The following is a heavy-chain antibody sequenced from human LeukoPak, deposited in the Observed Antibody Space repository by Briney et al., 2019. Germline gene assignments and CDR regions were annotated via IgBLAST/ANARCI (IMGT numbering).Heavy chain of an antibody. V-gene: IGHV3-21*01. Sequence: GGSLRLSCAASGFTFSSYSMNWVRQAPGKGLEWVSSISSSSSYIYYADSVKGRFTISRDNAKNSLYLQMNSLRAEDTAVYYCARDRTVEMATRITSAADYRGQGTLVTVSS. CDR3: ARDRTVEMATRITSAADY. CDR1: GFTFSSYS. J-gene: IGHJ4*02. D-gene: IGHD5-24*01. CDR2: ISSSSSYI.